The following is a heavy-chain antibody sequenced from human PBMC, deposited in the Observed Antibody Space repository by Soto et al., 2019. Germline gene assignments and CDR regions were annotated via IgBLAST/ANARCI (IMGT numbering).Heavy chain of an antibody. Sequence: QLQLQESGSGLVKPSQTLSLTCAVSGGSISSGGYSWSWFRQPPGKGLEWIGYIYHSGRTYYTESRTRRGPISVDRAKNQFSLKLSSVTAADTAVSYCDRVPSPWGRGTLVTVSS. CDR3: DRVPSP. CDR1: GGSISSGGYS. J-gene: IGHJ5*02. CDR2: IYHSGRT. V-gene: IGHV4-30-2*01.